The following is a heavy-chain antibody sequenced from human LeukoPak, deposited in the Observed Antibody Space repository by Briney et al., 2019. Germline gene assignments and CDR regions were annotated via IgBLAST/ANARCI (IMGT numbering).Heavy chain of an antibody. CDR2: IIPIFGTA. V-gene: IGHV1-69*13. J-gene: IGHJ6*02. CDR3: ARNRDPDTAMAEYYYYGMDV. CDR1: GGTFSSYA. Sequence: GASVKVSCKASGGTFSSYAISWVRQAPGQGLEWMGGIIPIFGTANYAQKFQGRVTITADESTSTAYMELSSLRSGDTAVYYCARNRDPDTAMAEYYYYGMDVWGQGTTVTVSS. D-gene: IGHD5-18*01.